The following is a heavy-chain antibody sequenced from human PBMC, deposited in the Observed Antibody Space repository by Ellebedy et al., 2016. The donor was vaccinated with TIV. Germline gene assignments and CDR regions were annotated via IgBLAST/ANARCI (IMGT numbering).Heavy chain of an antibody. CDR1: EFSFSSYW. Sequence: GESLKISCAAYEFSFSSYWMNWVRQAPGKGLEWVANLNQDGSVKYYVDSVKGRFTISRDNAKNSLYLQMNSLRAEDTAAYYCASGFQWGQGTLVTVSS. V-gene: IGHV3-7*01. CDR2: LNQDGSVK. J-gene: IGHJ4*02. D-gene: IGHD3-10*01. CDR3: ASGFQ.